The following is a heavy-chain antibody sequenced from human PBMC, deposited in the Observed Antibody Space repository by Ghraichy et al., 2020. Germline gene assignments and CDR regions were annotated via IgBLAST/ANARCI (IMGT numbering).Heavy chain of an antibody. D-gene: IGHD1-26*01. CDR2: ITTRSTTI. CDR1: GFTFSSYS. CDR3: ARDQWYGGSSYGERALDI. V-gene: IGHV3-48*02. Sequence: GESLNISCAASGFTFSSYSMNWVRQAPGKGLEWISYITTRSTTIHYAGSVEGRFTVSRDNAKNSLYLQMNSLRDEDTAVYFCARDQWYGGSSYGERALDIWGQGTMVTVSS. J-gene: IGHJ3*02.